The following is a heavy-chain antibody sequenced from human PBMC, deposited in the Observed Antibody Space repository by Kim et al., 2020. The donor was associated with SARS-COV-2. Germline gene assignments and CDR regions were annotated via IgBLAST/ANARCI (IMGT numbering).Heavy chain of an antibody. J-gene: IGHJ6*02. D-gene: IGHD3-3*01. Sequence: YARKLQGRVTMTTGTSTSTAYMELRSLRSDDTAVYYCARRDRRFLYGMDVWGQGTTVTVSS. V-gene: IGHV1-18*01. CDR3: ARRDRRFLYGMDV.